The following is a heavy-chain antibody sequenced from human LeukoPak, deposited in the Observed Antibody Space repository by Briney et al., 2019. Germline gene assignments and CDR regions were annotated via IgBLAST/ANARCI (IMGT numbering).Heavy chain of an antibody. CDR3: ARVGWRSPNLVGYYYYYMDV. D-gene: IGHD2-15*01. Sequence: ASVKVSCKSSGYTFTSYDINWVRQATGQGLEWMGWMNPNSGNTGYAQKFQGRGTMTRNTSISTAYMDLSSLRSADTAVYYCARVGWRSPNLVGYYYYYMDVWGKGTTVTVYS. V-gene: IGHV1-8*01. J-gene: IGHJ6*03. CDR2: MNPNSGNT. CDR1: GYTFTSYD.